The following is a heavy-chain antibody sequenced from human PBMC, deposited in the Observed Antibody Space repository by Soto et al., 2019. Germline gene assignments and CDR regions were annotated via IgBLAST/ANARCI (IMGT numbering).Heavy chain of an antibody. CDR3: ARDADILTGSDAFDI. CDR2: ISSSTIYT. CDR1: GFTFSDYY. J-gene: IGHJ3*02. Sequence: QVQLVESGGGLVKPGGSLRLSCAASGFTFSDYYMSWIRQAPGKGLEWVSYISSSTIYTNYADSVKGRFTISRDNAKNSLYPQMNSLRAEDTAVYYCARDADILTGSDAFDIWGQGTMVTVSS. D-gene: IGHD3-9*01. V-gene: IGHV3-11*05.